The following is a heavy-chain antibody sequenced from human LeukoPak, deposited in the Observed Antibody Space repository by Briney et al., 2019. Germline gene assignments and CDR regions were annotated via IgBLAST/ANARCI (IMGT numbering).Heavy chain of an antibody. D-gene: IGHD2-15*01. CDR1: GYTFTGYY. V-gene: IGHV1-2*02. Sequence: ASVKVSCKASGYTFTGYYMHWVRQAPGQGLEWMGWINPNSGGTNYAQKFQGRVTMTRDTSISTAYMELSRLRSDDTALYYCARDFTGLLPPSYYFDYWGQGTLVTVSS. CDR3: ARDFTGLLPPSYYFDY. CDR2: INPNSGGT. J-gene: IGHJ4*02.